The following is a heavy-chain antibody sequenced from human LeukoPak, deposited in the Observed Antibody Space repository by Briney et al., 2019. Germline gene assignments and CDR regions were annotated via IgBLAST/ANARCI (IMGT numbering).Heavy chain of an antibody. CDR1: GFTFSSYA. Sequence: GGSLRLSCAASGFTFSSYAMNWVRQAPGKRLEWVSGISGSGGNTFYADSVKGRFTISRDNSKSTLNLQMNSLRPDDTATYFCAKTDSGGYHRGNYDFWGQGTLVTVSS. D-gene: IGHD3-22*01. J-gene: IGHJ4*02. V-gene: IGHV3-23*01. CDR3: AKTDSGGYHRGNYDF. CDR2: ISGSGGNT.